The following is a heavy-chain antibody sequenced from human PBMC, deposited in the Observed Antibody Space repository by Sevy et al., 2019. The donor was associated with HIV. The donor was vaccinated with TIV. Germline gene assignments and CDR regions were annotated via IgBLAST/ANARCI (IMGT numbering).Heavy chain of an antibody. CDR3: AKGSGDAFDI. Sequence: GGSLRLSCAASGFTFSSYAMSWVRQAPGKGLEWVSAISGSGGSTYYADSVKGRFTISRDNSKNKLYRQMNSLRAEDTAVYYCAKGSGDAFDIWGQGTMVAVSS. CDR1: GFTFSSYA. D-gene: IGHD3-3*01. J-gene: IGHJ3*02. V-gene: IGHV3-23*01. CDR2: ISGSGGST.